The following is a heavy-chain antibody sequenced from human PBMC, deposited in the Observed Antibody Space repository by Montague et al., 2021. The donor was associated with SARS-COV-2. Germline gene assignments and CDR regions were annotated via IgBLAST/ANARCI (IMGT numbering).Heavy chain of an antibody. D-gene: IGHD1-26*01. CDR1: GGSIRSGGYS. Sequence: TLSLTCSVSGGSIRSGGYSWSWIRQPPGKGLEWIGYFYHSGSIYYNPSLKSRVTISVDRSKNHFSRKLTSVTAADTAVYYCARGWGGTYSDDAFDIWGQGTMVTVSS. J-gene: IGHJ3*02. V-gene: IGHV4-30-2*01. CDR3: ARGWGGTYSDDAFDI. CDR2: FYHSGSI.